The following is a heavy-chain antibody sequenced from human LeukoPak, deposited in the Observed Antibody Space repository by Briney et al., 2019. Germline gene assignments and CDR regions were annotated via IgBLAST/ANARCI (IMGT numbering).Heavy chain of an antibody. J-gene: IGHJ3*02. V-gene: IGHV4-34*01. CDR3: ARFVVVPAAILSAFDI. D-gene: IGHD2-2*02. Sequence: SETLSLTCTVSGGSISTYYWSWIRQPPGKGLEWIGEINNSGSTNYNPTLKSRVTISVDTSKDQFSLKLSSVPAADTAVYYCARFVVVPAAILSAFDIWGQGTMVTVSS. CDR2: INNSGST. CDR1: GGSISTYY.